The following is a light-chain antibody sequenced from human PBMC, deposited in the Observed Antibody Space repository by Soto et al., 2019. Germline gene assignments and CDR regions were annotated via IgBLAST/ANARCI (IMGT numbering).Light chain of an antibody. V-gene: IGKV3-11*01. CDR3: QQRTNWPRVT. CDR2: DVS. J-gene: IGKJ5*01. Sequence: DIVLTQSPATLSLSPGERVTLSCRASQSVTNSLAWYQRKPGQAPRLLIYDVSNRATGIPARFSGSGSGAVFTLTISGLEPEDFAVYFCQQRTNWPRVTFGQGTQLEIK. CDR1: QSVTNS.